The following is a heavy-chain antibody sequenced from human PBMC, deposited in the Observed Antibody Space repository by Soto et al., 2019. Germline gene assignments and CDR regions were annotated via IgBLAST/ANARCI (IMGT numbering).Heavy chain of an antibody. CDR3: ARDRSIAVATVEGYYYYYMDV. Sequence: GGSLRLSCAASGFTFSDYYMSWIRQAPGKGLEWVSYISSSGSTIYYADSVKGRFTISRDNAKNSLYLQMNSLRAEDTAVYYCARDRSIAVATVEGYYYYYMDVWGKGTTVTVSS. V-gene: IGHV3-11*01. CDR1: GFTFSDYY. CDR2: ISSSGSTI. J-gene: IGHJ6*03. D-gene: IGHD6-19*01.